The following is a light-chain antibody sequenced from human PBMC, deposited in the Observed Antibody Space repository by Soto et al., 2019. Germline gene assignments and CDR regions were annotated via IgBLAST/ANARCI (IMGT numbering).Light chain of an antibody. CDR1: QSVSSNS. V-gene: IGKV3-20*01. CDR3: KQYGSSPLT. J-gene: IGKJ1*01. Sequence: EIVLTQSPGTLSLSPGDRATLSCRASQSVSSNSLAWYQQKPGQAPRLLIYLASSRATGIPDRFSGSGSGPDFTVTIIRLKDEDFAVYYCKQYGSSPLTFGQETKVEVK. CDR2: LAS.